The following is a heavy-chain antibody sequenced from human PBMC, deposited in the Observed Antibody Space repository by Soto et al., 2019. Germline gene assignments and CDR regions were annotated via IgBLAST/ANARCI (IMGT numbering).Heavy chain of an antibody. Sequence: QVELVQSGAEVKKPGSSVKVSCQASEDTFRNYATSWVRQAPGQGLEWMGGIIPIFGTANYAQKFQGRVTFTAEISAITVYLELSSLRSEDTAVYYCASTKYDSSAYYYWYLGLWGRGTLVTVSS. CDR2: IIPIFGTA. D-gene: IGHD3-22*01. CDR3: ASTKYDSSAYYYWYLGL. J-gene: IGHJ2*01. V-gene: IGHV1-69*06. CDR1: EDTFRNYA.